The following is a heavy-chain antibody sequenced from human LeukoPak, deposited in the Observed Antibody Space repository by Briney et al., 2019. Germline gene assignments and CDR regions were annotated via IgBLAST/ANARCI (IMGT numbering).Heavy chain of an antibody. CDR2: IYYTGTT. Sequence: PSETLSLTCTVSGGSISSGGYYWSWIRQHPGEGLEWIGYIYYTGTTYYNPSLKSRLTISVDTSKNQFSLKLSLVTAADTAVYYCARSGAAWKPPTYFQDWGQGTLVTVSS. CDR3: ARSGAAWKPPTYFQD. D-gene: IGHD1-1*01. J-gene: IGHJ1*01. CDR1: GGSISSGGYY. V-gene: IGHV4-31*03.